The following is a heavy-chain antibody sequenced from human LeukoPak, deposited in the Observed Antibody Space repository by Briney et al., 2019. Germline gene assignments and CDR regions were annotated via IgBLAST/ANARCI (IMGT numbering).Heavy chain of an antibody. V-gene: IGHV3-64D*06. Sequence: GGSLRLSCSASGFTFSTYAMYWVRQAPGKGLEYVSAISSDGHTTYYADSVKGRFTISRDNSKKTLYLQLSSLRAEDTSLYYCVKAFGQWVIRPSFDYWGQGTLVTVSS. CDR1: GFTFSTYA. CDR2: ISSDGHTT. CDR3: VKAFGQWVIRPSFDY. J-gene: IGHJ4*02. D-gene: IGHD6-19*01.